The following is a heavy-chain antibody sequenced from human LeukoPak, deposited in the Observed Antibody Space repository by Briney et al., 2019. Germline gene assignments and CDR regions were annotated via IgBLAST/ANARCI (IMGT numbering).Heavy chain of an antibody. CDR1: GYTLTELS. CDR3: ARDSRNIVGARLVGDY. D-gene: IGHD1-26*01. J-gene: IGHJ4*02. V-gene: IGHV1-18*01. CDR2: ISAYNGNT. Sequence: GASVKVSCKVSGYTLTELSMHWVRQAPGKGLEWMGWISAYNGNTNYAQKLQGRVTMTTDTSTSTAYMELRSLRSDDTAVYYCARDSRNIVGARLVGDYWGQGTLVTVSS.